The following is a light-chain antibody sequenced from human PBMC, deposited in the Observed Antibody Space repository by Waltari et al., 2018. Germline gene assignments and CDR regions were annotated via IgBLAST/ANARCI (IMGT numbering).Light chain of an antibody. CDR3: MQVLHAPFT. J-gene: IGKJ4*01. CDR2: LGS. Sequence: DVVMTQSPLSLPVTPGEPASISCRSCRRLLWSDGYRYLEWYLQKPGQVPQVLIYLGSNRASGVPDRFSGSGSGTDFTLKISRVEAEDVGVYYCMQVLHAPFTFGGGTKVEIK. CDR1: RRLLWSDGYRY. V-gene: IGKV2-28*01.